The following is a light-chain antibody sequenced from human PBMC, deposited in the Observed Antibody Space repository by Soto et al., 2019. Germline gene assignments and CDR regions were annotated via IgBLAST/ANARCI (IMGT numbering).Light chain of an antibody. J-gene: IGLJ1*01. Sequence: QSALTQPASVSGSPGQSITISCTGTNSDVGGYNYVSWYQQHPGKAPKLMIYEVSNRPPGVSNRFSGSKSGNTASLTISGLQAEDEADYYCSSYTSSSTLLYVFGTGTKVTVL. CDR2: EVS. CDR3: SSYTSSSTLLYV. CDR1: NSDVGGYNY. V-gene: IGLV2-14*01.